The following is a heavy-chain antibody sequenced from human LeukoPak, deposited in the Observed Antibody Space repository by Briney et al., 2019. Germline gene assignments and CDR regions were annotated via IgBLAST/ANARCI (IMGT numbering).Heavy chain of an antibody. CDR1: GFTFSSYG. D-gene: IGHD3-3*01. J-gene: IGHJ4*02. CDR2: ISYDGSNK. Sequence: GRSLRLSCAASGFTFSSYGMHWVRQAPGRGLEWVAVISYDGSNKYYADSVKGRFSISRDNSKNTLYLQMNSLRAEDTAAYYCARRYDGFDYWGQGTLVTVSS. V-gene: IGHV3-30*03. CDR3: ARRYDGFDY.